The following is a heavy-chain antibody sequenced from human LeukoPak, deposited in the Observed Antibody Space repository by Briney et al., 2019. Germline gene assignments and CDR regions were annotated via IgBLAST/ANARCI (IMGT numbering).Heavy chain of an antibody. CDR2: IHRSGHT. V-gene: IGHV4-38-2*02. CDR3: WSTGTSTTDY. Sequence: PSETLSLTCIVSGYSISRGYYWGWIRQPPGKGLEWIGSIHRSGHTFHSPSLKSRITISVDTSKNQVSLHLTSVTAADTAVYYCWSTGTSTTDYWGQGTLVTVSS. CDR1: GYSISRGYY. D-gene: IGHD1-7*01. J-gene: IGHJ4*02.